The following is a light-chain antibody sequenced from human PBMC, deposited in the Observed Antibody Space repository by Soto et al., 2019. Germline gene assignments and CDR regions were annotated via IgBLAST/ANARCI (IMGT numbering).Light chain of an antibody. J-gene: IGKJ1*01. CDR2: GAS. CDR1: QSVSSSY. V-gene: IGKV3-20*01. CDR3: QHDNNLPPP. Sequence: VLAKSSCRVSVYIGVRATFSCRASQSVSSSYLAWYQQKPGQAPRLLIYGASSRATGIPDRFSGSGSGTDFTLTISSLQAEDLALYNCQHDNNLPPPFGQGTKVDIK.